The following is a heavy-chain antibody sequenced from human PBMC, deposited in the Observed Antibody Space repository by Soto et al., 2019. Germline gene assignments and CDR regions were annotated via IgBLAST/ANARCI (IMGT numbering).Heavy chain of an antibody. CDR3: ARDGNWNYEPFDY. J-gene: IGHJ4*02. Sequence: QVQLVQSGVEVKKPGASVKVSCKASGYTFSSHGISWVRQSPGQGLEWMGWISGYNGHTNYDPKVQDRVTLTTDTLTATAYLELRSLRSDDTAVYYCARDGNWNYEPFDYWGQGTLVTVSS. CDR1: GYTFSSHG. V-gene: IGHV1-18*04. CDR2: ISGYNGHT. D-gene: IGHD1-7*01.